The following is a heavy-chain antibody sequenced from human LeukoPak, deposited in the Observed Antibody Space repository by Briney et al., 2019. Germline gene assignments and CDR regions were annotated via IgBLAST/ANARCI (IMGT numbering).Heavy chain of an antibody. V-gene: IGHV3-7*03. CDR1: GFTFSIYW. CDR3: AKTPSGGGLRGDGFDI. J-gene: IGHJ3*02. Sequence: GGSLRLSCAASGFTFSIYWMSWVRQAPGKGLEWVANIKPDGSEEYYVDSVKGRFTISRDNVKNSLYLQMNSLRAEDTAVYYCAKTPSGGGLRGDGFDIWGQGTMVTVSS. D-gene: IGHD3-10*01. CDR2: IKPDGSEE.